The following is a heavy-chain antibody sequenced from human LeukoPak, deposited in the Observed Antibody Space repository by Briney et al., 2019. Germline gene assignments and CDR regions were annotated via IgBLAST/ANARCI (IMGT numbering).Heavy chain of an antibody. V-gene: IGHV4-59*01. Sequence: SETLSLTCTVSGGSISSYYWSWIRQPPGKGLEWIGYVYYSGSTNYNPSLKSRVTISVDTSKNQFSLKLSSVTAADTAVYYCARVHSSSSDDAFDIWGQGTMVTVSS. CDR1: GGSISSYY. CDR3: ARVHSSSSDDAFDI. D-gene: IGHD6-6*01. CDR2: VYYSGST. J-gene: IGHJ3*02.